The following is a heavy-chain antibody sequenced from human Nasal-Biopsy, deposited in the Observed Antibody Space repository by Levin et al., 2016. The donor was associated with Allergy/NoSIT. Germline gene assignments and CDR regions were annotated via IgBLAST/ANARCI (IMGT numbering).Heavy chain of an antibody. CDR1: GLSFSNYA. D-gene: IGHD5-24*01. Sequence: GESLKISCAASGLSFSNYAMHWVRQAPGKGPEWVAFISYDGSKKNYADSVKGRFTVTRDNSKNTLYLQMNSLRAEDTAVYYCAKSREEMSTIRYYFDYWGQGTLVTVSS. J-gene: IGHJ4*02. CDR2: ISYDGSKK. CDR3: AKSREEMSTIRYYFDY. V-gene: IGHV3-30*18.